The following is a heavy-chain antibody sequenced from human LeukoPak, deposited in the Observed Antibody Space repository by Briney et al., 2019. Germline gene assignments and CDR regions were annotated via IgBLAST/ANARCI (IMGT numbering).Heavy chain of an antibody. CDR2: ISGSGDTT. V-gene: IGHV3-23*01. Sequence: GGSLRLSCAASGFTFSDYAMSWVRQAPGGGLEWVSAISGSGDTTFHADSVKGRFTTSRDNSKNTLSLQMSGLRVEDSAVYFCAKDTSAWWYHRAYMNVWGTGTTVTVSS. CDR3: AKDTSAWWYHRAYMNV. J-gene: IGHJ6*03. CDR1: GFTFSDYA. D-gene: IGHD2-15*01.